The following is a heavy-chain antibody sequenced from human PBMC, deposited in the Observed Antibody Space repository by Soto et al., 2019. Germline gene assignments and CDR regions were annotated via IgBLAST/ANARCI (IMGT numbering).Heavy chain of an antibody. J-gene: IGHJ5*02. D-gene: IGHD3-22*01. CDR3: TIPRGPMIRP. V-gene: IGHV3-73*01. CDR1: GLTFSDSA. CDR2: IRSKTNNYAT. Sequence: PGGSLRLSCAASGLTFSDSAIHWVRQASGKGLEWVGRIRSKTNNYATTYAASVKGRFTISRDDSKNTAYLQMNSLKTEDTAVYYCTIPRGPMIRPWGQGTLVTVSS.